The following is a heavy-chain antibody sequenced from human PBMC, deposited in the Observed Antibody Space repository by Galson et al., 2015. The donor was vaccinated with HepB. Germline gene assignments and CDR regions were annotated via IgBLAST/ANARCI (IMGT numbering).Heavy chain of an antibody. CDR3: ARDLRAPERYYDFWSGYSNWFDP. CDR2: IYYSGST. Sequence: ETLSLTCTVSGGSVSSGSYYWSWIRQPPGKGLEWIGYIYYSGSTNYNPSLKSRVTISVDTSENQFSLKLSSVTAADTAVYYCARDLRAPERYYDFWSGYSNWFDPWGQGTLVTVSS. V-gene: IGHV4-61*01. J-gene: IGHJ5*02. D-gene: IGHD3-3*01. CDR1: GGSVSSGSYY.